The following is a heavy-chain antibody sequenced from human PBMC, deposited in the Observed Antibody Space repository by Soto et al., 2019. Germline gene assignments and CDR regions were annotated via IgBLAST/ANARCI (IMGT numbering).Heavy chain of an antibody. CDR1: GFSFSNYW. D-gene: IGHD1-26*01. CDR2: IKQDGSEK. J-gene: IGHJ4*02. V-gene: IGHV3-7*01. CDR3: GRYGNVRPDY. Sequence: PGGSLRLSCSASGFSFSNYWMNWVRQAPGKGLEWVAHIKQDGSEKYYVDSVKGRFTISRDNAKNSLYLQMDTLRAEDTAVYYCGRYGNVRPDYRGQGTLVTVSS.